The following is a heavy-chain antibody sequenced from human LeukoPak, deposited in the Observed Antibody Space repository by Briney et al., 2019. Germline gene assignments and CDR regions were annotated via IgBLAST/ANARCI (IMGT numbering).Heavy chain of an antibody. Sequence: PSETLSLTCTVSGGSISSGGYYWSWIRQPPGKGLEWIGYIYHSGSTYYNPSLKSRVTISVDRSKNQFSLKLSSVTAADTAVYYCARRGGSSSTLFDYWGQGTLVTVSS. V-gene: IGHV4-30-2*01. J-gene: IGHJ4*02. D-gene: IGHD1-26*01. CDR1: GGSISSGGYY. CDR2: IYHSGST. CDR3: ARRGGSSSTLFDY.